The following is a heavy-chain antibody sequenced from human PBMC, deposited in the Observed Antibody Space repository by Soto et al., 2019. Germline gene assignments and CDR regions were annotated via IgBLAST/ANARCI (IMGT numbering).Heavy chain of an antibody. CDR2: ISWNSGSI. J-gene: IGHJ6*02. Sequence: EVQLLESGGGLVQPGGSLRLSCAASGFTFDDYAMHWVRQAPGKGLEWVSGISWNSGSIGYADSVKGRFTISRDNAKNSLYLQMNSLRAEDTALYYCAKGSFSEYYYYGMDVWGQGTTVTVSS. V-gene: IGHV3-9*01. CDR3: AKGSFSEYYYYGMDV. CDR1: GFTFDDYA. D-gene: IGHD3-3*02.